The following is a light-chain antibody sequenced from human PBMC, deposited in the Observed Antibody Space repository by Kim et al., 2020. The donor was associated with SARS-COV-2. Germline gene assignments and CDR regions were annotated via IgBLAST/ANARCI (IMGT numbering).Light chain of an antibody. CDR3: QQYYGSPLT. J-gene: IGKJ4*01. CDR2: WAS. CDR1: QSVFYTPNNMNY. Sequence: ATINCKSSQSVFYTPNNMNYLAWFQQKPGQPPRLLIKWASTRESGVPDRFSGSGSGTDFTLTISSLQAEDVAVYYCQQYYGSPLTFGGGTKVEIK. V-gene: IGKV4-1*01.